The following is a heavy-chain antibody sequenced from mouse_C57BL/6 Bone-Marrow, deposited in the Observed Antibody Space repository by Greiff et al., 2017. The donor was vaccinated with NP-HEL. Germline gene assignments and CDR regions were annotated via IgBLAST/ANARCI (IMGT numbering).Heavy chain of an antibody. CDR2: IRSKSSNYAT. V-gene: IGHV10-3*01. J-gene: IGHJ3*01. CDR1: GFTFNTYA. D-gene: IGHD2-3*01. CDR3: VTPFYDGYYGGAWFAY. Sequence: EVQRVESGGGLVQPKGSLKLSCAASGFTFNTYAMHWVRQAPGKGLEWVARIRSKSSNYATYYADSVKDRFTISRDASQSMLYLQMNNLQTEDTAMYYCVTPFYDGYYGGAWFAYWGQGTLVTVSA.